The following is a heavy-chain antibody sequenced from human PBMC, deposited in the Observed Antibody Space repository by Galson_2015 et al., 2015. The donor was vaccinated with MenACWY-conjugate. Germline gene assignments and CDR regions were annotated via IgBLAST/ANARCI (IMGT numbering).Heavy chain of an antibody. CDR2: IYPDDSDT. CDR3: ARRLAGYSSGWHY. J-gene: IGHJ4*02. V-gene: IGHV5-51*01. Sequence: SGAEVKKPGESLRISCEASGYSFTKFWIGWARQMPGKGLEWMGIIYPDDSDTRYSPSFQGQVTISADKSINTAYLRWSSLKASDTAMYYCARRLAGYSSGWHYWGQGTLVTVSS. D-gene: IGHD6-19*01. CDR1: GYSFTKFW.